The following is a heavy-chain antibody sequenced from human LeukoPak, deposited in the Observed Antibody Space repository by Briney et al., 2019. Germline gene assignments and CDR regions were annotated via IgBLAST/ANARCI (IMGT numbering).Heavy chain of an antibody. CDR2: ISYDGSNK. Sequence: GGSLRLSCAASGFTFSSYAMHWVRQAPGKGLEWVAVISYDGSNKYYADSVKGRFTISRDNSKNTLYLQMNSLRAEDTAVYYCAGETSLRYFDYWGQGTLVTVSS. CDR1: GFTFSSYA. V-gene: IGHV3-30-3*01. J-gene: IGHJ4*02. CDR3: AGETSLRYFDY.